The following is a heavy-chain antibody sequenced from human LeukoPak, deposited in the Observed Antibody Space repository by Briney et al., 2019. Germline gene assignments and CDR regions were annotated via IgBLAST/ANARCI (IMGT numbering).Heavy chain of an antibody. CDR1: GGSISSSSYF. D-gene: IGHD3-22*01. V-gene: IGHV4-39*07. CDR2: IYYSGST. Sequence: SETVSLTCTVSGGSISSSSYFWGWIRQPPGKGLELIGSIYYSGSTYYNPSLKSRVTISVDTSKNQFSLKLSSVTAADTAVYYCAREVGYYYDSSGYSDYWGQGTLVTVSS. CDR3: AREVGYYYDSSGYSDY. J-gene: IGHJ4*02.